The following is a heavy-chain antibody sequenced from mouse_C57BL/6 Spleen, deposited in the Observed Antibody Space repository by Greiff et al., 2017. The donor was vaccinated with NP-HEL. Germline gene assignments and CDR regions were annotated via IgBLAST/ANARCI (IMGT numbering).Heavy chain of an antibody. CDR1: GYAFTNYL. CDR2: INPGSGGT. V-gene: IGHV1-54*01. Sequence: VQLQESGAELVRPGTSVKVSCKASGYAFTNYLIEWVKQRPGQGLEWIGVINPGSGGTNYNEKFKGKATLTADKSSSTAYMQLSSLTSEDSAVYFCARDDYDGVYYFDYWGQGTTLTVSS. J-gene: IGHJ2*01. CDR3: ARDDYDGVYYFDY. D-gene: IGHD2-4*01.